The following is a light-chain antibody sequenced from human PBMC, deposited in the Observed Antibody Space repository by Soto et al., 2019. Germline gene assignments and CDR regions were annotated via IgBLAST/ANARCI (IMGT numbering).Light chain of an antibody. V-gene: IGKV3-20*01. CDR3: HQYGSSPRT. CDR2: GAS. CDR1: QSVSSSY. J-gene: IGKJ3*01. Sequence: EIVLTQSPGTLSLSPGERATLTCRASQSVSSSYLAWYQQKPGQAPRLLIYGASSRATGIPDRFSGSVSGTDFTLTISRLEPEDFAVYYCHQYGSSPRTFGPGTKVDIK.